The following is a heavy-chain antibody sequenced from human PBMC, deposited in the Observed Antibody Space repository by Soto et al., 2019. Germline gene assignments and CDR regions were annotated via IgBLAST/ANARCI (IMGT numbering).Heavy chain of an antibody. D-gene: IGHD3-9*01. CDR2: GSSTGST. J-gene: IGHJ4*02. CDR1: GGSLSSTIYY. V-gene: IGHV4-39*01. CDR3: ARSQHSVTGLDY. Sequence: PSETLSLTCTDSGGSLSSTIYYWGWIRQPPGKGLEWIGSGSSTGSTYYNPSLTSRVTISVDTSKNQFSLKLTSVTAADTAVYYCARSQHSVTGLDYWGQGTLVTVSS.